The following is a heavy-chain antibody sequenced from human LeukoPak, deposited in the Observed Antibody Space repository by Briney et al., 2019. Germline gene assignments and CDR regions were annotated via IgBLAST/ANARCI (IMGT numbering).Heavy chain of an antibody. J-gene: IGHJ5*02. CDR3: ARGSLEYCSSTSCYWFDP. CDR1: GGSVSSGSYY. V-gene: IGHV4-61*01. CDR2: IYYSGST. D-gene: IGHD2-2*01. Sequence: PSETLSLTRTVSGGSVSSGSYYWSWIRQPPGKGLEWIGYIYYSGSTNYNPSLKSRVTISVDTSKNQFSLKLSSVTAADTAVYYCARGSLEYCSSTSCYWFDPWGQGTLVTVSS.